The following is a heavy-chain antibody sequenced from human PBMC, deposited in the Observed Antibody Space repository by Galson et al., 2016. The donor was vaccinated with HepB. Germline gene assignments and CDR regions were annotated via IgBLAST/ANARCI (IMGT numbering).Heavy chain of an antibody. CDR3: ARANYDSSGFLDS. CDR2: ISNSGSSI. V-gene: IGHV3-11*04. J-gene: IGHJ4*02. CDR1: GFIFSDYY. D-gene: IGHD3-22*01. Sequence: SLRLSCAASGFIFSDYYMSWIRQAPGKGLEWVSYISNSGSSIYYADSMKGRVTISRDNTKNSLSLHVNSLRAEDTAMYYCARANYDSSGFLDSWGQGTLVTVSS.